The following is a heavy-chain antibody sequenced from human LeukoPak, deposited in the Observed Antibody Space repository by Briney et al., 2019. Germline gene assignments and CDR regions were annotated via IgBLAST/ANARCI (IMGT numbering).Heavy chain of an antibody. CDR2: ISYDGNNK. D-gene: IGHD2-21*01. Sequence: GRSLRLSCAASGFTYSNYGMHWVRQAPGKGLEWVALISYDGNNKYYSDSMKGRFTISRDNSKNTLYLQMNSLRAEDTAVYYCAALVRDSYWGQGTLVTVSS. J-gene: IGHJ4*02. CDR3: AALVRDSY. V-gene: IGHV3-30*03. CDR1: GFTYSNYG.